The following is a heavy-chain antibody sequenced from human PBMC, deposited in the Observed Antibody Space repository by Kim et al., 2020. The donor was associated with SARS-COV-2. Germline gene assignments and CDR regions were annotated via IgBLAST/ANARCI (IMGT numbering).Heavy chain of an antibody. V-gene: IGHV4-59*09. CDR3: ARGVTTRY. Sequence: GGNNHSPSLKSRVTISVDTSKNQFSLELSSVTAADTAVYYCARGVTTRYWGQGTLVTVSS. CDR2: GGN. J-gene: IGHJ4*02. D-gene: IGHD4-17*01.